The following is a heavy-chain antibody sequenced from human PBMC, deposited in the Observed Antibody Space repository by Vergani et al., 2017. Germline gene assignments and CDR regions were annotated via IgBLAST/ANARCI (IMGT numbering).Heavy chain of an antibody. J-gene: IGHJ3*02. Sequence: QLQLQESGPGLVKPSETLSLTCTVSGGSISSSSYYWGWIRQPPGKWLEWIGSIYYSGSPSYNPSLKSRVPIPVDTSKNQFSLKLGSVTAADRAVYYCAGYCYDSRGLTDAFDIWGQGTMVTVSA. CDR2: IYYSGSP. CDR1: GGSISSSSYY. D-gene: IGHD3-22*01. CDR3: AGYCYDSRGLTDAFDI. V-gene: IGHV4-39*07.